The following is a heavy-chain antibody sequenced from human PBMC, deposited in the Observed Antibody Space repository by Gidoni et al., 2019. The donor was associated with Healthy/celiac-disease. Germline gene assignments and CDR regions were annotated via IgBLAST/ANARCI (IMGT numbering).Heavy chain of an antibody. D-gene: IGHD5-12*01. CDR2: IYTSGST. J-gene: IGHJ3*02. V-gene: IGHV4-61*02. CDR3: ARAIGRQRWLQLGAEGVGAFDI. Sequence: QVQLQESGPGLVKPSQTLSLTCTVSGGSISSGSYYWRWIRQPAGKGLEWIGRIYTSGSTNYNPSLKSRVTISVDTSKNQFSLKLSSVTAADTAVYYCARAIGRQRWLQLGAEGVGAFDIWGQGTMVTVSS. CDR1: GGSISSGSYY.